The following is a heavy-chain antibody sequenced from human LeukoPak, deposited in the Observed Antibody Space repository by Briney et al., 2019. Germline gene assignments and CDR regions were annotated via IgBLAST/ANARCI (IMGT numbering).Heavy chain of an antibody. D-gene: IGHD6-6*01. V-gene: IGHV4-59*12. J-gene: IGHJ6*03. CDR2: IYHSGST. Sequence: PSETLSLTCTVSGGSISSYSWNWLRQPRGKGLEWIGDIYHSGSTNYNPSLKSRVTISVDKSKNQFSLKLSSVTAADTAVYYCARELAARPYYYYYYMDVWGKGTTVTVSS. CDR1: GGSISSYS. CDR3: ARELAARPYYYYYYMDV.